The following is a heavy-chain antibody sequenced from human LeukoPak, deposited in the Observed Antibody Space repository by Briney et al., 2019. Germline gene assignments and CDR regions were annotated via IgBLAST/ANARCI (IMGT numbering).Heavy chain of an antibody. V-gene: IGHV1-2*02. CDR1: GYTFTGYY. CDR2: INPNSGGT. Sequence: ASVKVSCKASGYTFTGYYMHWVRQAPGQGLELMGWINPNSGGTNYAQKFQGRVTMTRDTSISTAYMELSRLRSDDTAVYYCARDIKDGSGWLIVMYWGQGTLVTVSS. CDR3: ARDIKDGSGWLIVMY. D-gene: IGHD6-19*01. J-gene: IGHJ4*02.